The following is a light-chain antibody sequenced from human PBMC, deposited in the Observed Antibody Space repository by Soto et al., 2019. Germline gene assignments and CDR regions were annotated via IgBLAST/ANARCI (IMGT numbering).Light chain of an antibody. V-gene: IGKV1-8*01. CDR2: AAS. J-gene: IGKJ5*01. CDR1: QGISSY. CDR3: QQYYSYPQA. Sequence: AIRMTQSPSSFSASTGDRATITCRASQGISSYLAWYQQKPGKAPKLLIYAASTWDSGVPSRFSGSGSGTDFTLTISCLQSEDFATYYCQQYYSYPQAFGQGTRLEIK.